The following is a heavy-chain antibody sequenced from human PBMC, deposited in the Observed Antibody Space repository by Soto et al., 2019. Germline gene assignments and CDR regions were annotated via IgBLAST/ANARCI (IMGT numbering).Heavy chain of an antibody. CDR2: MSPNSGNT. D-gene: IGHD3-16*01. J-gene: IGHJ5*02. V-gene: IGHV1-8*01. Sequence: KADCKRAGYAFTSHDTNWLRQTNGQGLEWMGWMSPNSGNTGYAQKFQGRVTMTRNTSISTAYMELSSLRSEDTAVYYCARIRRLGLNCFDPWVQLTLATVPS. CDR3: ARIRRLGLNCFDP. CDR1: GYAFTSHD.